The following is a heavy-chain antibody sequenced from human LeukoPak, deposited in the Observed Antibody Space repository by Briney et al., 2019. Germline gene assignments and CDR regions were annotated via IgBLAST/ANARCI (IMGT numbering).Heavy chain of an antibody. D-gene: IGHD3-16*02. V-gene: IGHV3-30-3*01. CDR2: ISHDGSNK. J-gene: IGHJ4*02. Sequence: GGSLRLSCAASGFTFSSYAMHWVRQAPGKGLEWVAVISHDGSNKYYADSVKGRFTISRDNSKNTLYLQMNSLRAEDTAVYYCAREAGGYDYVWGSYRKGLDYWGQGTLVTVSS. CDR1: GFTFSSYA. CDR3: AREAGGYDYVWGSYRKGLDY.